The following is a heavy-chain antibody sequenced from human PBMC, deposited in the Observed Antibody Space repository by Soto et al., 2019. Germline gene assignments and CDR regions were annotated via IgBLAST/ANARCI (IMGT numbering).Heavy chain of an antibody. V-gene: IGHV4-34*01. CDR3: ARGISYGSGSYRHKWLDP. D-gene: IGHD3-10*01. CDR1: GGSVSSYS. CDR2: INHSGST. J-gene: IGHJ5*02. Sequence: SDSRSLTCAVYGGSVSSYSGGWRGGHPGRGLEWIGEINHSGSTNYNPSLKSRVTISVDTSKNQFSLKLSSVTAADTAVYYCARGISYGSGSYRHKWLDPWGQGTLATVAP.